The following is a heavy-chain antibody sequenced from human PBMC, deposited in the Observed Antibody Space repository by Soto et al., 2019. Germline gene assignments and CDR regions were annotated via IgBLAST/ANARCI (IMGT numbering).Heavy chain of an antibody. CDR2: ISAAGDP. J-gene: IGHJ6*02. CDR3: ARTDRDFYGLEV. CDR1: GFTFRNYD. Sequence: EVQLVESGGGLVQPGGSLRLSCEASGFTFRNYDMHWVRQGTGKGLEWVSGISAAGDPDYADSVEGRFTVSRENAQNSFFLQMNSLRVGDTAVYYCARTDRDFYGLEVWGQGTKVIVSS. V-gene: IGHV3-13*05.